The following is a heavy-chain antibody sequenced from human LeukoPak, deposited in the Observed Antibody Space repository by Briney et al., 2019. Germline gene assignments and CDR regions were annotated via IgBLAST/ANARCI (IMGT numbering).Heavy chain of an antibody. CDR3: ARRATIFGVVMYWYFDL. V-gene: IGHV1-69*13. D-gene: IGHD3-3*01. Sequence: GASVKVSCKASGGTFISYAISWVRQAPGQGLEWMGGIIPIFGTANYAQKFQGRVTITADESTSTAYMELSSLRSEDTAVYYCARRATIFGVVMYWYFDLWGRGTLVTVSS. J-gene: IGHJ2*01. CDR1: GGTFISYA. CDR2: IIPIFGTA.